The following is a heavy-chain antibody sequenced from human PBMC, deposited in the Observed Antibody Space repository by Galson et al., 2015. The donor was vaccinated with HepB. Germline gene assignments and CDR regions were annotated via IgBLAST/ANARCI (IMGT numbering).Heavy chain of an antibody. D-gene: IGHD1-1*01. CDR3: ARDDMRYEIYFDY. J-gene: IGHJ4*02. CDR2: ISSSSSTI. CDR1: GFTFLSYI. V-gene: IGHV3-48*02. Sequence: SLRLSCAASGFTFLSYILNWVRQAPVKGLGWVSYISSSSSTIYYADSVKVRFTISRDNAKNSLYLQMNSLGDEDTAVYYCARDDMRYEIYFDYWGQGTLVTVSS.